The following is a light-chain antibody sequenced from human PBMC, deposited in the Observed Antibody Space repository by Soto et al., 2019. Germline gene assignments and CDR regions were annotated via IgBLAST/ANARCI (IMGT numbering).Light chain of an antibody. V-gene: IGLV3-21*02. Sequence: SYELTQPPSVSVAPGQTARITCGGNNIGSKSVHWYQQKPGQAPVLVVYDDSDRPPGIPERFSGSNSGNTATLTISRVEAGDEADYYCQVWDSSSDHHVVFGGGTKVNVL. CDR1: NIGSKS. CDR3: QVWDSSSDHHVV. CDR2: DDS. J-gene: IGLJ2*01.